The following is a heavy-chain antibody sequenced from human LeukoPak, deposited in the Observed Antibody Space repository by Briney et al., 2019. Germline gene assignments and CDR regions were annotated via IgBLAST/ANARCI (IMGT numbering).Heavy chain of an antibody. V-gene: IGHV1-2*02. J-gene: IGHJ5*02. D-gene: IGHD3-10*01. CDR3: ARDRYYGSGSYYSFNWFDP. CDR2: INPNSGDT. Sequence: ASVKVYCKASGHTLTVHYIHWVRQAPGQGLEWMGWINPNSGDTYNAQKFQGRVTMTRDTSISTAYMELSRLRFDDTAAYDCARDRYYGSGSYYSFNWFDPWGQGTLVTVSS. CDR1: GHTLTVHY.